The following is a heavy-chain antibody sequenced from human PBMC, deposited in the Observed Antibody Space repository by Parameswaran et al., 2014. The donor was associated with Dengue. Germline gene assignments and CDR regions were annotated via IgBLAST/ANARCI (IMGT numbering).Heavy chain of an antibody. Sequence: PGKGLEWVSGISWNSGSIGYADSVKGRFTISRDNAKNSLYLQMNSLRAEDTALYYCAKDIGDRGKGLDYWGQGTLVTVSS. CDR2: ISWNSGSI. V-gene: IGHV3-9*01. CDR3: AKDIGDRGKGLDY. J-gene: IGHJ4*02. D-gene: IGHD3-10*01.